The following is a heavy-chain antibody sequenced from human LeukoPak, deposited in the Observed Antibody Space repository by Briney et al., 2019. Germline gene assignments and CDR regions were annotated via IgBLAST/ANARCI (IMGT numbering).Heavy chain of an antibody. D-gene: IGHD2-21*02. CDR1: GGSISTYY. CDR2: IYYSGDT. V-gene: IGHV4-59*08. J-gene: IGHJ4*02. Sequence: SETLSLTCTVSGGSISTYYWSWIRQAPGKGLEWIGYIYYSGDTNYNPALKSRVTISLDTSKNQFSLKLNSVTAADTAVYYCAGLKLFGGDFNWGQGLVVSVSS. CDR3: AGLKLFGGDFN.